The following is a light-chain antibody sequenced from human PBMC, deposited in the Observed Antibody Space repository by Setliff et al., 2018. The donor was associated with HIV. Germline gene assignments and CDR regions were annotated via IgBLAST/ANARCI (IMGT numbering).Light chain of an antibody. CDR3: SSYTGSSTPYV. Sequence: LTQPASVSGSPGQSITISCSVTSSDVGAYNHVSWFQLHPGKAPKLMIYDVSDRPAGVSNRFSGSRSGNTASLTISGLQAEDEADYFCSSYTGSSTPYVFGTGTRAPS. V-gene: IGLV2-14*01. J-gene: IGLJ1*01. CDR1: SSDVGAYNH. CDR2: DVS.